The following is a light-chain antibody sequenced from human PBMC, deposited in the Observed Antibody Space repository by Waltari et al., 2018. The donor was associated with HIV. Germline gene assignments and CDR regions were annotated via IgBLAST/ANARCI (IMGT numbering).Light chain of an antibody. CDR3: QQYAASPLT. CDR1: RSVRSAS. J-gene: IGKJ4*01. Sequence: EIVLTQSPGTLSLSPGERATRSCRASRSVRSASLAWYQQKPGQAPRLLIYGASSRAPGIPDRFSGSGAVTDFILTISRLEPEDCAVYYCQQYAASPLTFGGGTKVEIK. V-gene: IGKV3-20*01. CDR2: GAS.